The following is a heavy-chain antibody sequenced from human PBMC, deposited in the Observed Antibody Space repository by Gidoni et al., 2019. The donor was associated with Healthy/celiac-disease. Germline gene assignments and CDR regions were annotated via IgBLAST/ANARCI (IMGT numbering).Heavy chain of an antibody. J-gene: IGHJ6*03. D-gene: IGHD6-13*01. CDR1: GGSFSGYY. CDR2: INHSGST. CDR3: ARQIAAAGLRRAYYYYYMDV. V-gene: IGHV4-34*01. Sequence: QVQLQQWGAGLLKPSETLYLTCAVYGGSFSGYYWSWIRQPPGKGLEWIGEINHSGSTNYNPSLKSRVTISVDTSKNQFSLKLSSVTAADTAVYYCARQIAAAGLRRAYYYYYMDVWGKGTTVTVSS.